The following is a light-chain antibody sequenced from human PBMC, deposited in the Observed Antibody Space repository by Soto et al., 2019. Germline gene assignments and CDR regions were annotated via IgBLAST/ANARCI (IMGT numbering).Light chain of an antibody. J-gene: IGLJ2*01. Sequence: QSALTQPASVSGSPGQSITISCTGTSNDVGGYNYVSWYQQHLGKAPKLMIYEVSNRPSGISNRFSGSKSGNAASLTISGLQAEDEADYYCSSYTSSSTFVVFGGGTKVTVL. CDR1: SNDVGGYNY. CDR2: EVS. V-gene: IGLV2-14*01. CDR3: SSYTSSSTFVV.